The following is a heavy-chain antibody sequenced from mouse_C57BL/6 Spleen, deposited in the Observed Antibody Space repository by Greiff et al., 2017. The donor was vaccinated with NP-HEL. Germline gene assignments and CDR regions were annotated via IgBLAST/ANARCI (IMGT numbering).Heavy chain of an antibody. CDR3: ARENRRAMDY. CDR2: ISSGSSTI. CDR1: GFTFSDYG. Sequence: EVKVVESGGGLVKPGGSLKLSCAASGFTFSDYGMHWVRQAPEKGLEWVAYISSGSSTIYYADTVKGRFTISRDNAKNTLFLQMTSLRSEDTAMYYCARENRRAMDYWGQGTSVTVSS. V-gene: IGHV5-17*01. J-gene: IGHJ4*01.